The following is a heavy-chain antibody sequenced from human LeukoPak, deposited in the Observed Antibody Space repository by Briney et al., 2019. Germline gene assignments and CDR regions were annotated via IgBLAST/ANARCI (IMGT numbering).Heavy chain of an antibody. D-gene: IGHD6-19*01. CDR2: TYYRSKWYN. CDR3: ARDAYSSGSTGFDY. CDR1: GDSVSSNSAA. Sequence: SQTLSLTCAISGDSVSSNSAAWNWIRQSPSRGLEWLGRTYYRSKWYNDYAVSVKSRITINPDTSKNQFSLQLNSVTPEDTVVYYCARDAYSSGSTGFDYWGQGTLVTVSS. V-gene: IGHV6-1*01. J-gene: IGHJ4*02.